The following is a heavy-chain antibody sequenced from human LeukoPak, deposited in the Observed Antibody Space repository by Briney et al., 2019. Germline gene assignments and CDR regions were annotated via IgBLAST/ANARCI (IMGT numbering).Heavy chain of an antibody. V-gene: IGHV4-4*09. CDR2: IYTSGST. J-gene: IGHJ5*02. Sequence: SETLSLTCTVSGGSISSYYWSWIRQPPGKGLEWIGYIYTSGSTNYNPSLKSRVTISVDTSKNQFSLRLSSVTAADTAVYYCARVAPGSPWFDPWGQGTLVTVSS. D-gene: IGHD3-10*01. CDR1: GGSISSYY. CDR3: ARVAPGSPWFDP.